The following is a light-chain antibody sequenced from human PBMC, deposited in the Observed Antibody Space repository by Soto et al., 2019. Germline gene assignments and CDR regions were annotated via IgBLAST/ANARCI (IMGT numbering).Light chain of an antibody. Sequence: DIQMTQSPSTLSASVGDRVTISCRASQSIGRWLAWYQQKPGKAPKILIYDASNLEGGVPSRFSGSGSGTEFTLTISSLQPDDFATYYFQQYNRYWTFGQGTKVEIK. CDR2: DAS. CDR3: QQYNRYWT. CDR1: QSIGRW. V-gene: IGKV1-5*01. J-gene: IGKJ1*01.